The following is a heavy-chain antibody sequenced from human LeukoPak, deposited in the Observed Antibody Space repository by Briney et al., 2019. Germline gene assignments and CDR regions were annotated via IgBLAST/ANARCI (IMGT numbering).Heavy chain of an antibody. CDR1: GFTFSSYE. CDR3: ARQRWSWYFYMDV. Sequence: SGGSLRLSCAASGFTFSSYEMNWVRQAPGKRLEWVSYIRSDGSTIFYADSVKGRFTISRDNAKNSLYLQMNSLRAEDTAVYYCARQRWSWYFYMDVWGKGTTVTISS. V-gene: IGHV3-48*03. D-gene: IGHD2-15*01. CDR2: IRSDGSTI. J-gene: IGHJ6*03.